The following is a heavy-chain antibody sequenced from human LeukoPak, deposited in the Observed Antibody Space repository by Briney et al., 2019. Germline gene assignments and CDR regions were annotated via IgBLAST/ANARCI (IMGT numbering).Heavy chain of an antibody. D-gene: IGHD2-15*01. V-gene: IGHV3-21*01. Sequence: GGSLRLSCAASGFTFSSYSMNWVRQAPGKGREWVSSISSSSSYIYYADSVKGRFTISRDNAKNSLYLQMNSLRAEDTAVYYCARDRDCSGGSCYSVYYYGMDVWGQGTTVTVSS. J-gene: IGHJ6*02. CDR3: ARDRDCSGGSCYSVYYYGMDV. CDR1: GFTFSSYS. CDR2: ISSSSSYI.